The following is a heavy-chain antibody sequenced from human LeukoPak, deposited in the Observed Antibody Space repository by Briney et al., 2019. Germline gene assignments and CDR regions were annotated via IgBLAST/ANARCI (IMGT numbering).Heavy chain of an antibody. CDR3: AGGSYYDSSGSPEN. CDR1: GGSISSSSYY. V-gene: IGHV4-39*01. J-gene: IGHJ4*02. Sequence: SGTLSLTCTVSGGSISSSSYYWGWIRQPPGKGLEWIGSIYYSGSTYYNPSLKSRVTISVDTSKNQFSLKLSSVTAADTAVYYCAGGSYYDSSGSPENWGQGTLVTVSS. CDR2: IYYSGST. D-gene: IGHD3-22*01.